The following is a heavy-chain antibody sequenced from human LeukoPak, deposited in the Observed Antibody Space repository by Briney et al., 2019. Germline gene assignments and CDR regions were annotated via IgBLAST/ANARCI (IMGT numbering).Heavy chain of an antibody. V-gene: IGHV3-30*02. CDR1: GFTFSSYG. D-gene: IGHD3-22*01. Sequence: GGSLRLSCAASGFTFSSYGMHWVRQVPGKGLEWVAFIQYDGSNKYYADSVKGRFTISRDNSKNTLYLQMNSLRAEDTAVYYCAKDAYYYDSSGYWPLDYMDVWGKGTTVTVSS. CDR2: IQYDGSNK. J-gene: IGHJ6*03. CDR3: AKDAYYYDSSGYWPLDYMDV.